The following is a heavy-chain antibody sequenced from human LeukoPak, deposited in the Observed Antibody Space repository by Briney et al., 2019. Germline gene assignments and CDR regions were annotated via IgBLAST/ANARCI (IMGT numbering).Heavy chain of an antibody. CDR3: ARGAGVVPAAKSLGYYLYYYMDV. D-gene: IGHD2-2*01. CDR2: IIPIFGTA. CDR1: GYTFTTYG. V-gene: IGHV1-69*13. Sequence: SVKVSCKASGYTFTTYGISWVRQAPGQGLEWMGGIIPIFGTANYAQKFQGRATITADESTSTVYMELNSLRSDDSAVYFCARGAGVVPAAKSLGYYLYYYMDVWGEGTTVTVSS. J-gene: IGHJ6*03.